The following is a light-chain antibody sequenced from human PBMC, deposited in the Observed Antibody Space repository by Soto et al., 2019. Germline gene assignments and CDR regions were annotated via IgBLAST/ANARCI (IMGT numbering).Light chain of an antibody. Sequence: QSVLTQPPSASGTPGQRVTISCSGSSSNIGNNNVYWYQQFPGTAPKRLIYDNNQRPSGVPDRFSGSKSGTSASLAISGLRSEDEADYYCATWDGSLSVVVVGGGTKLTVL. J-gene: IGLJ2*01. V-gene: IGLV1-47*02. CDR3: ATWDGSLSVVV. CDR1: SSNIGNNN. CDR2: DNN.